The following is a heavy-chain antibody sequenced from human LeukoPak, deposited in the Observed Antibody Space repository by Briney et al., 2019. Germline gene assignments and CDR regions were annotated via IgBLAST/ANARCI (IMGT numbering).Heavy chain of an antibody. Sequence: GGSLRLSCTVSGFTVSSNSMSWVRQAPGKGLEWVSAISGSGGSTYYADSVKGRFTISRDNSKNTLYLQMNSLRAEDTAVYYCAKGPLLWDWGQGTLVTVSS. J-gene: IGHJ4*02. V-gene: IGHV3-23*01. CDR2: ISGSGGST. CDR3: AKGPLLWD. CDR1: GFTVSSNS. D-gene: IGHD2/OR15-2a*01.